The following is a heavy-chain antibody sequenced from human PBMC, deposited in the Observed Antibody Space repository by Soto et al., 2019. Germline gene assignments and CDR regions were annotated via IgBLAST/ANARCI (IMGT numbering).Heavy chain of an antibody. CDR3: ARDVVEAMGIFDY. CDR2: ISSSSGYT. Sequence: GGSLRLSCAASGFTFSDFYMTWIRQAPGKGLEWVSYISSSSGYTNYADSVKGRFTISRDNAKNSLYLQMNSLRAEDTALYYCARDVVEAMGIFDYWGQGTLVTVSS. J-gene: IGHJ4*02. CDR1: GFTFSDFY. D-gene: IGHD5-18*01. V-gene: IGHV3-11*06.